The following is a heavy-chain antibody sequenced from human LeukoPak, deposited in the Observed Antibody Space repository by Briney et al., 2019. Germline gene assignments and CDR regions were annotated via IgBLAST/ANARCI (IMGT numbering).Heavy chain of an antibody. CDR3: AKARGIVVVPAAMAFDY. CDR2: ISGSGGST. J-gene: IGHJ4*02. CDR1: GFTFSSYA. D-gene: IGHD2-2*01. V-gene: IGHV3-23*01. Sequence: GGSLRLSRAASGFTFSSYAMSRVRQAPGMGLEWVSAISGSGGSTYYADSVKGRFTISRDNSKNTLYLQMNSLRAEDTAVYYCAKARGIVVVPAAMAFDYWGQGTLVTVSS.